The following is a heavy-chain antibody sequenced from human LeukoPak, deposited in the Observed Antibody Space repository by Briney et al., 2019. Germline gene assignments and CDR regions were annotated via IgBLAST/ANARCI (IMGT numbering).Heavy chain of an antibody. CDR3: ARAPPKQLLHLY. D-gene: IGHD6-13*01. J-gene: IGHJ4*02. CDR1: GGTFNSYA. CDR2: VIPIFSTT. V-gene: IGHV1-69*05. Sequence: SVKVSCKASGGTFNSYAISWVRQAPGQGLEWMGAVIPIFSTTNYAQKFQGRVAITTDESTNTAYMELTSLKSEDTAVYYCARAPPKQLLHLYWGQGTLVTVSS.